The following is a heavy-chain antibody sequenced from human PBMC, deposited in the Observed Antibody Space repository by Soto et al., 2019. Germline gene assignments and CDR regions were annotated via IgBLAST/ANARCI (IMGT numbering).Heavy chain of an antibody. V-gene: IGHV1-69*12. Sequence: QVQLVQSGAEVKKPGSSVKVSCKASGGTFSSYAISWVRQASGQGLEWMGGIIPIFGTANYAQKFQGRVTITADESTSTAYMELSSLRSEDTAVYYCALLGGWAEVGWLQLGVGDYWGQGTLVTVSS. CDR3: ALLGGWAEVGWLQLGVGDY. CDR1: GGTFSSYA. J-gene: IGHJ4*02. D-gene: IGHD5-12*01. CDR2: IIPIFGTA.